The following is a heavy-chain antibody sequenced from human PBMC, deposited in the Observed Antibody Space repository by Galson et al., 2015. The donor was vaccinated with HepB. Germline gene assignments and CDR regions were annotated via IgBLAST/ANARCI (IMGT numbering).Heavy chain of an antibody. Sequence: SVKVSCKASGGTFSSYTISWVRQAPGQGLEWMGRIIPILGIANYAQKFQGRVTITADKSTSTAYMELSSLRSEDTAVYYCASQSNGALGFDYWGQGALVTVSS. CDR1: GGTFSSYT. CDR2: IIPILGIA. CDR3: ASQSNGALGFDY. J-gene: IGHJ4*02. D-gene: IGHD1-26*01. V-gene: IGHV1-69*02.